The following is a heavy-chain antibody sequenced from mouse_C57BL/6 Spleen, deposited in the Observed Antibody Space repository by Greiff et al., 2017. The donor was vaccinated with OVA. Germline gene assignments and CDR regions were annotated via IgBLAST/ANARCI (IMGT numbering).Heavy chain of an antibody. CDR1: GYSITSGYY. CDR3: ARVPGTTYFDY. J-gene: IGHJ2*01. V-gene: IGHV3-6*01. Sequence: DVKLQESGPGLVKPSQSLSLTCSVTGYSITSGYYWNWIRQFPGNKLEWMGYISYDGSNNYNPSLKNRISITRDTSKNQFFLKLNSVTTEDTATYYCARVPGTTYFDYWGQGTTLTVSS. CDR2: ISYDGSN. D-gene: IGHD4-1*01.